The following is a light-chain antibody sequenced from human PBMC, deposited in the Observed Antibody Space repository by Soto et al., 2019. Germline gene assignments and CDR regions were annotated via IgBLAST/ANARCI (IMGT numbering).Light chain of an antibody. CDR1: SSNIGSNT. Sequence: QSVLTQPPSASGTPGQRVAISCSGSSSNIGSNTVNWYQQLPGTAPKLLIYSNNQRPSGVPDRFSGSKSGTSASLAISGLQSEDEADYYCAGWDDSLYGYVFGTRTKGTV. CDR2: SNN. J-gene: IGLJ1*01. V-gene: IGLV1-44*01. CDR3: AGWDDSLYGYV.